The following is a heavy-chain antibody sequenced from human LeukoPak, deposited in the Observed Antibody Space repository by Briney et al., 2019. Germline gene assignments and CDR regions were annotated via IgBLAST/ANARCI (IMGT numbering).Heavy chain of an antibody. J-gene: IGHJ4*02. CDR1: GFTFSSYA. Sequence: PGRSLRLSCAASGFTFSSYAMHWVRQAPGKGLEWVAVISYDGSNKYYADSVKGRFTISRDNSKNTLYLQMNSLRAEDTAVYYCARDQITLDYWGQGTLVTVSS. CDR2: ISYDGSNK. V-gene: IGHV3-30-3*01. D-gene: IGHD3-10*01. CDR3: ARDQITLDY.